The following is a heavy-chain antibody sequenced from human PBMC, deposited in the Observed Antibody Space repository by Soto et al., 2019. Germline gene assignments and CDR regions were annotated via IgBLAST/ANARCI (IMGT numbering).Heavy chain of an antibody. CDR2: IKSKTEGGTT. Sequence: EVQLVESGGGLVKPGGSLRLSCAASGFTFSNAWMNWVRQAPGKGLEWGGRIKSKTEGGTTDYAAPVKGRFTISRDDSKNTLYLQMNSLKTEDTAVYYCTTDRQWLGPFDYWGQGTLVTVSS. D-gene: IGHD6-19*01. CDR1: GFTFSNAW. CDR3: TTDRQWLGPFDY. J-gene: IGHJ4*02. V-gene: IGHV3-15*07.